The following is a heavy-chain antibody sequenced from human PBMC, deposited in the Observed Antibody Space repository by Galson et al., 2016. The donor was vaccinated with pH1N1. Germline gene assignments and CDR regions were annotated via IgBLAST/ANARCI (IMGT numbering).Heavy chain of an antibody. CDR3: AREDPSGFSSH. CDR1: GYTFTDYW. V-gene: IGHV5-51*01. D-gene: IGHD3-22*01. J-gene: IGHJ4*02. CDR2: IYPRDSDT. Sequence: QSGAEVKKSGESLKISCEASGYTFTDYWIGWVRQTPGTGLEWIGIIYPRDSDTRYRPSFQGHVTFSADESISSAYLQWSSLKASDRGIYYCAREDPSGFSSHWGQGILVTVSS.